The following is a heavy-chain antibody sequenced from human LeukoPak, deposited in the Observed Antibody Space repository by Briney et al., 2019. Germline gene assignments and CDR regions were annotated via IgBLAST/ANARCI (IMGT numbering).Heavy chain of an antibody. CDR3: ARHGSSSWYYYYYYMDV. Sequence: SETLSLTCTVSGGSISSYYRSWIRQPPGKGLEWIGYIYTSGSTNYNPSLKSRVTISVDTSKNQFSLKLSSVTAADTAVYYCARHGSSSWYYYYYYMDVWGKGTTVTVSS. V-gene: IGHV4-4*09. J-gene: IGHJ6*03. CDR2: IYTSGST. D-gene: IGHD6-13*01. CDR1: GGSISSYY.